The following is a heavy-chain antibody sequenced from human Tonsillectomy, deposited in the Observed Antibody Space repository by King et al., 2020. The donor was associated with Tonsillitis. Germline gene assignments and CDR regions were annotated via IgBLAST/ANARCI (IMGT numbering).Heavy chain of an antibody. V-gene: IGHV4-38-2*01. CDR2: IYHSGST. Sequence: VQLQESGPGLVKPSETLSLTCAVSAYSISSGYYWGWIRQPPGKGLEWIASIYHSGSTYYNPSLKSRVTISVDTSKNQLSLKLSSVTAADTAMYYCARMPYHYDSTGYREYYFDYWGQGTLVTVSS. CDR3: ARMPYHYDSTGYREYYFDY. CDR1: AYSISSGYY. D-gene: IGHD3-22*01. J-gene: IGHJ4*02.